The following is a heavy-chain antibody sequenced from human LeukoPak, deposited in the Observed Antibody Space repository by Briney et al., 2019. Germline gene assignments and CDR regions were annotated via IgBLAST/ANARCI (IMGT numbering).Heavy chain of an antibody. V-gene: IGHV3-21*01. Sequence: GRSLRLSCAASGFTFHDYAMHWVRQAPGKGLEWVSSIGTSTSYIYYADSVKGRFTISRDNARNSLSLQVSCLRAEDTAVYYCVKSSTNYGGWFDSWGQGTLVTVSS. CDR3: VKSSTNYGGWFDS. CDR1: GFTFHDYA. J-gene: IGHJ5*01. CDR2: IGTSTSYI. D-gene: IGHD4/OR15-4a*01.